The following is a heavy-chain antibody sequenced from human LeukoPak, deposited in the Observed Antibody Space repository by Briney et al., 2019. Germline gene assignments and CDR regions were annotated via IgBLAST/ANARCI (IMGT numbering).Heavy chain of an antibody. Sequence: SETLSLTCTVSGYSISSGYYWGWIRQPPGEGLEWIGSVYHSGASYYNPSLKSRVTISVDTSKNQFSLKLSSVTAADTAVCYCARNIFPSDYWGQGTLVTVSS. CDR1: GYSISSGYY. CDR2: VYHSGAS. J-gene: IGHJ4*02. D-gene: IGHD2-21*01. CDR3: ARNIFPSDY. V-gene: IGHV4-38-2*02.